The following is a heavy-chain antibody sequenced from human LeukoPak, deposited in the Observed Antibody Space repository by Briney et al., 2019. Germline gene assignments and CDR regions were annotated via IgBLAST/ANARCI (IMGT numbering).Heavy chain of an antibody. Sequence: ASVKVSCKASGYTFTSYGISWVRQAPGQGLEWMGWISAYNGNTNYAQKLQGRVTMTTDTSTSTAYMELRSLRSDDTAVYYCARDIKGDKTRWITIFGVVPDDVFDIWGQGTMVTVSS. J-gene: IGHJ3*02. CDR1: GYTFTSYG. D-gene: IGHD3-3*01. CDR2: ISAYNGNT. CDR3: ARDIKGDKTRWITIFGVVPDDVFDI. V-gene: IGHV1-18*01.